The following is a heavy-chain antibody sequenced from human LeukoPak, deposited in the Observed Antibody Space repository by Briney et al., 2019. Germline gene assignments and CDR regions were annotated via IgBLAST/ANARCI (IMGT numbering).Heavy chain of an antibody. CDR1: GGSISSVSYY. V-gene: IGHV4-61*02. CDR3: ARTYYDFWSGYYTGPGDAFDI. Sequence: PSQTLSLTCTVSGGSISSVSYYWSSIRQPAGKGLEWIERIYTSESTNYIPSLKSRVTISVDASKNQFSLQLSSVTAADTAVYYCARTYYDFWSGYYTGPGDAFDIGGEGTMVTVS. J-gene: IGHJ3*02. D-gene: IGHD3-3*01. CDR2: IYTSEST.